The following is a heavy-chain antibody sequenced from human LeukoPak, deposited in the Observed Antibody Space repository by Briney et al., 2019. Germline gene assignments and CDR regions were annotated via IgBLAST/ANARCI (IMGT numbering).Heavy chain of an antibody. Sequence: GRSLRLSCAASGFTLSSYAMHWVRQAPGKGLEWVAVMSNDGNNEYYADSVKGRFTIFRDNSKNTLYLQMNSLRAEDTAVYYCARDPVSTGLQINSDYWGQGTLVTVS. CDR1: GFTLSSYA. J-gene: IGHJ4*02. CDR2: MSNDGNNE. D-gene: IGHD3-16*01. CDR3: ARDPVSTGLQINSDY. V-gene: IGHV3-30-3*01.